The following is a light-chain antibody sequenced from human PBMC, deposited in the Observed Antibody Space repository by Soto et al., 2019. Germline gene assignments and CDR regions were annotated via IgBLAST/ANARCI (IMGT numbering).Light chain of an antibody. CDR3: ASWDDNLNGGV. CDR2: TDY. CDR1: SSNIGTYT. Sequence: QSVLTQPPSASGTPGQRVTISCSGTSSNIGTYTVNWYQQLPGTAPKLLIYTDYQRPSAVPDRFSGSKSGTSASLAINGLHSEDEADYYCASWDDNLNGGVFGGGTKLTVL. V-gene: IGLV1-44*01. J-gene: IGLJ3*02.